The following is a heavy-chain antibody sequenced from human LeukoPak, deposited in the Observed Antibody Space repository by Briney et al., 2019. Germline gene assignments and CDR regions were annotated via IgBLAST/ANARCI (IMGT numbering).Heavy chain of an antibody. Sequence: GGSLRLSCIVSGSTFRSHWMSWVRQAPGKGLEWVANIKEDESEKYYVDSVKGRFTISRDNAKNSLYLQMNSLRAEDTAVYYCARDLWHIARYGHYMDVWGKGTTVTISS. V-gene: IGHV3-7*01. CDR2: IKEDESEK. D-gene: IGHD2-21*01. CDR1: GSTFRSHW. CDR3: ARDLWHIARYGHYMDV. J-gene: IGHJ6*03.